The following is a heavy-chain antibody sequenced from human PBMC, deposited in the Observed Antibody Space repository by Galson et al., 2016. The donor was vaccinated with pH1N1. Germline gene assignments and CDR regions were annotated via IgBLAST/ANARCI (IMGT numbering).Heavy chain of an antibody. D-gene: IGHD2-2*01. CDR1: GFTFSGPA. CDR3: TRPSGYCSSTSCLRDY. Sequence: SLRLSCAASGFTFSGPAMHWVRQASGTGLEWVGRIRGKVNNYTTVYAASVKGRFTISRDDSKNTAYLQMNSLKTEDTAVYYCTRPSGYCSSTSCLRDYWGQGTLVTDSP. CDR2: IRGKVNNYTT. J-gene: IGHJ4*02. V-gene: IGHV3-73*01.